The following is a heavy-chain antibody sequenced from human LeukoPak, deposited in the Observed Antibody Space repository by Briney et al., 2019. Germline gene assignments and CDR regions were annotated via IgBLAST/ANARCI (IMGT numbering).Heavy chain of an antibody. CDR2: IYHSGST. CDR3: ASTVAGTSKRFDY. V-gene: IGHV4-4*02. Sequence: SWTLSLTCAVSGGSISSSNWWSWVRQPPGKGLEWIGEIYHSGSTNYSPSLKSRVTISVDKSKNQFSLKLTSVTAADTAVYYCASTVAGTSKRFDYWGQGTLVTVSS. J-gene: IGHJ4*02. D-gene: IGHD6-19*01. CDR1: GGSISSSNW.